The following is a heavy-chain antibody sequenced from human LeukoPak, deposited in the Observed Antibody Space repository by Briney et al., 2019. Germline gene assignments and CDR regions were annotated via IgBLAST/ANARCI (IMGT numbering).Heavy chain of an antibody. D-gene: IGHD3-22*01. Sequence: SETLSLTCAVSGGSISSSNWWSWVRQPPGKGLEWIGEIYHSGSTNYNPSLKSRVTISVDTSKNQFSLKLRSVTAADTAVYYCARDRYYYDSSGYSLFDYWGQGTLVTVSS. CDR2: IYHSGST. CDR3: ARDRYYYDSSGYSLFDY. CDR1: GGSISSSNW. V-gene: IGHV4-4*02. J-gene: IGHJ4*02.